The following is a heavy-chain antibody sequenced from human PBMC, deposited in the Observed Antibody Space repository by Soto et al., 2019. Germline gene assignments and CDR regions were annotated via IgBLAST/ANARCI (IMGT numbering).Heavy chain of an antibody. CDR1: GFTFSSYV. V-gene: IGHV3-30*18. CDR2: ISYDGSNK. D-gene: IGHD1-26*01. CDR3: AKDGSQLLPFDY. J-gene: IGHJ4*02. Sequence: GGSLRLSCAASGFTFSSYVMHWVRQAPGKGLEWVAVISYDGSNKYYADSVKGRFTISRDNSKNTLYLQMNSLRAEDTAVYYCAKDGSQLLPFDYWGQGTLVTVSS.